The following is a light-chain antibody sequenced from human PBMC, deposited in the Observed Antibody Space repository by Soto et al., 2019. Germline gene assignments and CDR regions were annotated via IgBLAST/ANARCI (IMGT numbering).Light chain of an antibody. CDR3: QQSHINPLS. J-gene: IGKJ4*01. CDR1: QRISSY. Sequence: DIQMTQSPSSLSASVGDRVTITCRASQRISSYLNWYQQKLGKAPKLLVYAASSLQRGVQSRYRGSGSGTDFTLNISSLQTDDCASDACQQSHINPLSFGGENQVDIK. CDR2: AAS. V-gene: IGKV1-39*01.